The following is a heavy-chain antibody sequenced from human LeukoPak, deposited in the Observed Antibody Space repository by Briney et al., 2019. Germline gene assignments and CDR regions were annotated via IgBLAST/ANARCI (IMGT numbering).Heavy chain of an antibody. CDR3: ARGNTIFEETPLGY. CDR2: IIPIFGTA. D-gene: IGHD3-3*01. CDR1: GGTFSSYA. V-gene: IGHV1-69*13. Sequence: ASVKVSCKAFGGTFSSYAISWVRQAPGQGLEWMGGIIPIFGTANYAQKFQGRVTITADESTSTAYMELSSLRSEDTAVYYCARGNTIFEETPLGYWGQGTLVTVSS. J-gene: IGHJ4*02.